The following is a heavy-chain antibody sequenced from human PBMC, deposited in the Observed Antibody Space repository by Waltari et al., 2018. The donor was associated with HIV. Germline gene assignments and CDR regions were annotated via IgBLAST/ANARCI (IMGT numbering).Heavy chain of an antibody. D-gene: IGHD3-22*01. V-gene: IGHV1-46*01. J-gene: IGHJ4*02. Sequence: QVQLVQSGAEVKKPGASVKVSCKASGYTFTSYYMTWVRQAPGQGLEWMGIINPSGGSKSYAQKFQGRVTMTRDTSTSTVYMELSSLRSEDTAVYYCARDLRDYYDSSGSQGDYWGQGTLVTVSS. CDR3: ARDLRDYYDSSGSQGDY. CDR1: GYTFTSYY. CDR2: INPSGGSK.